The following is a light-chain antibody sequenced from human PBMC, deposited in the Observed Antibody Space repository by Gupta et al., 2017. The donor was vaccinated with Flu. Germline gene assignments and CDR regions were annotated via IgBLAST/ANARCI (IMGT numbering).Light chain of an antibody. CDR2: WAS. J-gene: IGKJ4*01. V-gene: IGKV4-1*01. CDR1: QSVLYSYNNKNY. CDR3: QQYYSTPPPT. Sequence: KSSQSVLYSYNNKNYLAWYQQKPGQPPKLLIYWASTRESGVPDRFSGSGSGTYFTLTISSLQAEDVAVYYCQQYYSTPPPTFGGGTKVEIK.